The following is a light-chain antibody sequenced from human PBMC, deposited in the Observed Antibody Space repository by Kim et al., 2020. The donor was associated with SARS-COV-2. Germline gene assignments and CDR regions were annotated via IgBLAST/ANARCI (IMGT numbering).Light chain of an antibody. CDR3: QQYNSYPWT. V-gene: IGKV1-5*03. CDR2: KAS. Sequence: DIQMTQSPSTLSASVGDRVTITCRASQGISSWLAWYQQKPEKAPKLLIYKASSLESGVPSRFSGGGSGTEFTLTISSLQPDDFATYYCQQYNSYPWTFGQGTKVDIK. J-gene: IGKJ1*01. CDR1: QGISSW.